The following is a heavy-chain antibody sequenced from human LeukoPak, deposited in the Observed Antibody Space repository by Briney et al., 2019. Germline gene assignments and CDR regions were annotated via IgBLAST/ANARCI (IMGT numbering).Heavy chain of an antibody. Sequence: SETLSLTCTVSGGSISSSSYYWGWIRQPPGRGLEWIGSIYYSGSTYYNPSLKSRVTISVDTSKNQFSLKLTSVTVADTAVYYCARAIEVGAMTPFDYWGQGTLVTVSS. V-gene: IGHV4-39*07. J-gene: IGHJ4*02. D-gene: IGHD1-26*01. CDR3: ARAIEVGAMTPFDY. CDR2: IYYSGST. CDR1: GGSISSSSYY.